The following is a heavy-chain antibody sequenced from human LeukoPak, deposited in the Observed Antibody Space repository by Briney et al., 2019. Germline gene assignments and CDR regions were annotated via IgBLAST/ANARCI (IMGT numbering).Heavy chain of an antibody. CDR3: ARTTYYYDSSGYDYYFDY. V-gene: IGHV1-46*01. Sequence: GASVKVSCKASGYTFTSYYMHWVRQAPGQGLEWMAIINPSGGSTSYAQKFQGRVTMTRDTSTSTVYMELSSLRSEYTAVYYCARTTYYYDSSGYDYYFDYWGQGTLVTVSS. CDR1: GYTFTSYY. J-gene: IGHJ4*02. CDR2: INPSGGST. D-gene: IGHD3-22*01.